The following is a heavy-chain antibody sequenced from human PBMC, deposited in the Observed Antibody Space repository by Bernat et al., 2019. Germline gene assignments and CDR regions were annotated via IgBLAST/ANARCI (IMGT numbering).Heavy chain of an antibody. CDR3: AKDRSSGWTYFDY. D-gene: IGHD6-19*01. Sequence: EVQLVESGGGLVQPGGSLRLSCVASGFTFSNYAMSWVRQAPGKGLECVSGITGSGGSTYYADSVKGRFTIASDNSKSTLYMKMNSLGAEDTAVYYCAKDRSSGWTYFDYWGQRTLVTVSA. V-gene: IGHV3-23*04. J-gene: IGHJ4*02. CDR1: GFTFSNYA. CDR2: ITGSGGST.